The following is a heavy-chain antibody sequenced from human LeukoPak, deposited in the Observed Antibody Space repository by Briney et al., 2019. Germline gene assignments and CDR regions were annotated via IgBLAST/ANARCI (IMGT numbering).Heavy chain of an antibody. CDR1: GGTFSSYA. CDR3: ASETRITTFGVDRTYDAFDI. Sequence: RGSSVKVSCKASGGTFSSYAISWVRQAPGQGLEWMGGIIPIFGTANYAQKFQGRVTITADKSTSTAYMELSSLRSEDTAVYYCASETRITTFGVDRTYDAFDIWGQGTMVTVSS. J-gene: IGHJ3*02. CDR2: IIPIFGTA. V-gene: IGHV1-69*06. D-gene: IGHD3-3*01.